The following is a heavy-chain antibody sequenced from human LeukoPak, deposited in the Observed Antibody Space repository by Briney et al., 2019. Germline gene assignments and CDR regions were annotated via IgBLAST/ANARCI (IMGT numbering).Heavy chain of an antibody. J-gene: IGHJ4*02. CDR3: NFRQDY. Sequence: GGSLRLSCATSGFTVSTNYVSWVRQAPGKGLEWVSLIYNDGRADYADSVEGRFAISRDSSKDTVYLQMNSLRADDTAVYYCNFRQDYWGQGILATVSS. V-gene: IGHV3-53*01. CDR2: IYNDGRA. CDR1: GFTVSTNY.